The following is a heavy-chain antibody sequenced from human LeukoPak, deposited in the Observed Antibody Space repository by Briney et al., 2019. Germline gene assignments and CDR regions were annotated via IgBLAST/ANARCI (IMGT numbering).Heavy chain of an antibody. CDR3: ARLPNYGDY. Sequence: KPPETLSLTCAVSGYSISSGYYWGWIRQPPGKGLEWIGSIYYSGSTYYNPSLKSRVTISVDTSKNQFSLKLNSVTAADTAVYYCARLPNYGDYWGQGTLVTVSS. J-gene: IGHJ4*02. V-gene: IGHV4-38-2*01. CDR2: IYYSGST. CDR1: GYSISSGYY. D-gene: IGHD5-24*01.